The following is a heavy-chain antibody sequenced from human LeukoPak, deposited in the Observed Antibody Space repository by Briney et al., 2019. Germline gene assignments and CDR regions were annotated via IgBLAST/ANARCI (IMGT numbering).Heavy chain of an antibody. V-gene: IGHV3-30*02. CDR2: IRYDGSNK. CDR1: GFTVSSNY. J-gene: IGHJ6*03. CDR3: AKGGTYYYDSSGYYYYYYMDV. D-gene: IGHD3-22*01. Sequence: PGGSLRLSCAASGFTVSSNYMSWVRQAPGKGLEWVAFIRYDGSNKYYADSVKGRFTISRDNSKNTLYLQMNSLRAEDTAVYYCAKGGTYYYDSSGYYYYYYMDVWGKGTTVTISS.